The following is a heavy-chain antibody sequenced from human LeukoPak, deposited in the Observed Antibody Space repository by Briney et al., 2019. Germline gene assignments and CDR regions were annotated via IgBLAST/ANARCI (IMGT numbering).Heavy chain of an antibody. D-gene: IGHD6-19*01. CDR3: AKDREYSSGWYP. J-gene: IGHJ5*02. CDR1: GFTFSSYA. Sequence: GGSLRLSCAASGFTFSSYAMSWLRQAPGKGLEWVSAISGGGGSTYYADSVKGRFTISRDNSKNTLYLQMNSLRAEDTAVYYCAKDREYSSGWYPWGQGTLVTVSS. V-gene: IGHV3-23*01. CDR2: ISGGGGST.